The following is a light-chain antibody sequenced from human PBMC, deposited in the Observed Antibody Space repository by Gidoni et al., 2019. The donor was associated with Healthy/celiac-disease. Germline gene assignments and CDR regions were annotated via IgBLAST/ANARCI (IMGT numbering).Light chain of an antibody. V-gene: IGKV3-11*01. CDR3: QQRSNWPRALT. CDR2: DAS. J-gene: IGKJ4*01. CDR1: QSVSSY. Sequence: IVLTQSPATLSLSPGERATLSCRASQSVSSYLAWYQQKPGQAPRLLIYDASNRATGIPARFSGSGSGTDGTLTISSLEPEDCAVYYCQQRSNWPRALTFGGXTKVEIK.